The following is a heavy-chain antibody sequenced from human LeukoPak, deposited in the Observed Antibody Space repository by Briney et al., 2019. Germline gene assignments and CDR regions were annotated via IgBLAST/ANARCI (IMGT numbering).Heavy chain of an antibody. CDR3: ARGAPSYGYFDY. CDR2: INPNSGGT. Sequence: ASVKVSCKASGYTFTGYYKHWVRQAPGQGLEWMGWINPNSGGTNYAQKFQGRVTMTRDTSISTAYMELSRLRSDDTAVYYCARGAPSYGYFDYWGQGTLVTVSS. V-gene: IGHV1-2*02. CDR1: GYTFTGYY. D-gene: IGHD5-18*01. J-gene: IGHJ4*02.